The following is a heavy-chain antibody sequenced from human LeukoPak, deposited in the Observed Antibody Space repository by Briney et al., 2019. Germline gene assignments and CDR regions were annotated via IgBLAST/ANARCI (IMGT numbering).Heavy chain of an antibody. CDR3: ARGGTYYYDSSGYYEALDY. Sequence: ASVKVSCKASGYTFTSYGISWVRQAPGQGLEWMGWISAYNGNTNYAQKLQGGVTMTTDTSTSTAYMELRSLRSDDTAVYYCARGGTYYYDSSGYYEALDYWGQGTLVTVSS. V-gene: IGHV1-18*01. D-gene: IGHD3-22*01. CDR1: GYTFTSYG. CDR2: ISAYNGNT. J-gene: IGHJ4*02.